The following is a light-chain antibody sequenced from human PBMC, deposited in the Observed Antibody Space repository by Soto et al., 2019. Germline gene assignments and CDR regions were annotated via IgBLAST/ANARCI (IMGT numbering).Light chain of an antibody. J-gene: IGLJ2*01. V-gene: IGLV2-14*03. CDR1: PSDIGAYNY. CDR3: GSYTISSTLMI. Sequence: QSALTQPASVSGSPGQSITISCSGTPSDIGAYNYVSWYQHLPGKAPKVIIYDVTNRPSGVSSRFSGSKSGTTASLTISGLEAEDEAKYYCGSYTISSTLMIFGGVTKLTVL. CDR2: DVT.